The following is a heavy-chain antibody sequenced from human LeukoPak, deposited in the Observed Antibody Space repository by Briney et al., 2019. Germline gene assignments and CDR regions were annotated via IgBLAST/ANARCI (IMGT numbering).Heavy chain of an antibody. CDR3: ARRTSSFYYMDV. V-gene: IGHV3-48*04. J-gene: IGHJ6*03. CDR2: ISSSSSTI. Sequence: GGSLRLSCAASGFAFSSYGMIWVRQAPGKGLEWVSYISSSSSTIYYADSVKGRFTISRDSAQNSLYLQMNSLRAEDTAVYYCARRTSSFYYMDVWGKGTTVTVSS. CDR1: GFAFSSYG. D-gene: IGHD6-6*01.